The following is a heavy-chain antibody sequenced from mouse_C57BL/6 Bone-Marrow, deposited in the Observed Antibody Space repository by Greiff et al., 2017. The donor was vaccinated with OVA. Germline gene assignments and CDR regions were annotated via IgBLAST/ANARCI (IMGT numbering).Heavy chain of an antibody. CDR1: GFTFSSYG. Sequence: EVKLVESGGDLVKPGGSLKLSCAASGFTFSSYGMSWVRQTPDKRLEWVATISSGGSYTYYPDSVKGRFTISRDNAKNTLYLQMSSLKSEDTAMYYCARRTGSSYFDYWGQGTTLTVSS. D-gene: IGHD1-1*01. CDR3: ARRTGSSYFDY. CDR2: ISSGGSYT. V-gene: IGHV5-6*02. J-gene: IGHJ2*01.